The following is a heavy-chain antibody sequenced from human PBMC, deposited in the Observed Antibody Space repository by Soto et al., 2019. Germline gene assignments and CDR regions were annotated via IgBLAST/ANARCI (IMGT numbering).Heavy chain of an antibody. CDR3: AREMLGWFGGFDT. CDR2: IKQDGSEK. CDR1: GFTFSSYW. V-gene: IGHV3-7*01. Sequence: EVQLVESGGGLVQPGGSLRLSCAASGFTFSSYWMSWVRQAPGKGLEWVANIKQDGSEKYYVDSVKGRFTISRENPKNSLYLQMNSLRAEGTAVYDCAREMLGWFGGFDTWGQGTMVTVSS. D-gene: IGHD3-10*01. J-gene: IGHJ5*02.